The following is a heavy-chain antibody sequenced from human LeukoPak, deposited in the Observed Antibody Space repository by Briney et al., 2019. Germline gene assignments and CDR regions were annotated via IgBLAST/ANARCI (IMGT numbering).Heavy chain of an antibody. CDR2: TSSDLNVK. Sequence: GGSLRLSCATSGFSFSNAWMNWVRQAPGKGLEWVAVTSSDLNVKLYADSVKGRFTISRDNSRSTLYLQMNSLRPEDTAIYYCAREGYYGSGSPPSLYFDYWGQGTLVTVSS. CDR1: GFSFSNAW. CDR3: AREGYYGSGSPPSLYFDY. V-gene: IGHV3-30*03. J-gene: IGHJ4*02. D-gene: IGHD3-10*01.